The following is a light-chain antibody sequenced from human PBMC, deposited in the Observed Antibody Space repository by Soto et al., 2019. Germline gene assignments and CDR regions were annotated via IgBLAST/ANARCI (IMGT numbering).Light chain of an antibody. CDR2: DAS. Sequence: TQNAPTRVVYGKRRATLSCRASQTVSNYLLWYQQKPGQAPRLLIYDASNRATGIPARFSGSGSGTEFTLTISILQSEAFAVYFCQQYNTWSAGETFGQGTKVDIK. CDR1: QTVSNY. J-gene: IGKJ1*01. V-gene: IGKV3D-15*03. CDR3: QQYNTWSAGET.